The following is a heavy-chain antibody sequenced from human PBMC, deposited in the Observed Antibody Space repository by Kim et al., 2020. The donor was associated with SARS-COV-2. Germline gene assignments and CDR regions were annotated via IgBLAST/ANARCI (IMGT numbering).Heavy chain of an antibody. CDR3: ARGSRIPIFGVVVGVRNYMDV. CDR2: MNPNSGNT. Sequence: ASVKVSCKASGYTFTSYDINWVRQATGQGLEWMGWMNPNSGNTGYAQKFQGRVTMTRNTSISTDYMELSSLLSEDTAVYYCARGSRIPIFGVVVGVRNYMDVWGKGTTVTVSS. V-gene: IGHV1-8*01. CDR1: GYTFTSYD. J-gene: IGHJ6*03. D-gene: IGHD3-3*01.